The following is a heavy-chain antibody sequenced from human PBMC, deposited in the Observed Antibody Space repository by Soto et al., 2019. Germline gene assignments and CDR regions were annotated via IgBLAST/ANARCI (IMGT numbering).Heavy chain of an antibody. V-gene: IGHV4-59*01. J-gene: IGHJ4*02. Sequence: SETLSLTCTVGGGSISSYYWSWIRQPPGKGLEWIGYIYYSGSTNYNPSLKSRVTISVDTSKNQFSLKLSSVTAADTVLFYCESFRGWPTYYLDYWGQGTLVTVSS. D-gene: IGHD3-10*01. CDR1: GGSISSYY. CDR3: ESFRGWPTYYLDY. CDR2: IYYSGST.